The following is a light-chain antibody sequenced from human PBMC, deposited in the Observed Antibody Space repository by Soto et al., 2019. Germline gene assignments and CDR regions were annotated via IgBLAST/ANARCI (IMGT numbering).Light chain of an antibody. Sequence: DIQMTQSPSSLSASVGDRVTITCQASHDITSYLNWYQHKPGKAPKLLIYDASILESGVPSRFSGSGSGTDFTFPISSVQSEDVASYYCQKWEYLPIFGPGTTVDFK. V-gene: IGKV1-33*01. CDR1: HDITSY. J-gene: IGKJ3*01. CDR3: QKWEYLPI. CDR2: DAS.